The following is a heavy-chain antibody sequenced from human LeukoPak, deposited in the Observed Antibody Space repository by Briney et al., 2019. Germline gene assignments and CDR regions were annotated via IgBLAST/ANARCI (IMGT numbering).Heavy chain of an antibody. Sequence: SETLSLTCAVYGGSFSGYYWSWIRQPPGKGLEWIGEITHSGNTNYNPSLKSRVTISIDTSKNQFSLKLTSVTAADTAVYYCARMGNPATVTADYWGQGTLVTVSS. CDR3: ARMGNPATVTADY. CDR1: GGSFSGYY. D-gene: IGHD4-17*01. J-gene: IGHJ4*02. V-gene: IGHV4-34*01. CDR2: ITHSGNT.